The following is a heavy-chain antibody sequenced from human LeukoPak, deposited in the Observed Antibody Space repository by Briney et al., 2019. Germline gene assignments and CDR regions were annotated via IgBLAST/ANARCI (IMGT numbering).Heavy chain of an antibody. J-gene: IGHJ5*02. CDR1: GFTFSSYG. D-gene: IGHD3-22*01. V-gene: IGHV3-23*01. CDR3: AKNRALDYYDSSGYLTQYNWFDP. CDR2: ISGSGGST. Sequence: PGGSLRLSCAASGFTFSSYGMSWVRQAPGKGLEWVSAISGSGGSTYYADSVKGRFTISRDNSKNTLYLQMNSLRAEDTAVYYCAKNRALDYYDSSGYLTQYNWFDPWGQGTLVTVSS.